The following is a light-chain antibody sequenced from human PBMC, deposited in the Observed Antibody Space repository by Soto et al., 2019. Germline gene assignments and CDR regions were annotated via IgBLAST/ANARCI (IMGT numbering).Light chain of an antibody. Sequence: QSVLTPPASLSWSPAQSITNYCNGTSSDVGGYNYVSWYQQHPGKAPKLMIYEVSNRPSGVSNRFSGSKSGNTASLTISGLQTDDEADYYCCSYAGSYTHVFGTGTKFIVL. CDR2: EVS. CDR3: CSYAGSYTHV. J-gene: IGLJ1*01. CDR1: SSDVGGYNY. V-gene: IGLV2-14*01.